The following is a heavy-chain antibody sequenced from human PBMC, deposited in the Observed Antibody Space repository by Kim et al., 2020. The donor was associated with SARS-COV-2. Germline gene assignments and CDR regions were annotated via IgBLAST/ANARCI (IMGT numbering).Heavy chain of an antibody. V-gene: IGHV5-51*01. J-gene: IGHJ6*03. CDR1: GYSFTSYW. CDR3: ARHPRDCSSTSCYYHYYYMDV. D-gene: IGHD2-2*01. Sequence: GESLKISCKGSGYSFTSYWIGWVRQMPGKGLEWMGIIYPGDSDTRYSPSFQGQVTISADKSISTAYLQWSSLKASDTAMYYCARHPRDCSSTSCYYHYYYMDVWGKGTTVTVSS. CDR2: IYPGDSDT.